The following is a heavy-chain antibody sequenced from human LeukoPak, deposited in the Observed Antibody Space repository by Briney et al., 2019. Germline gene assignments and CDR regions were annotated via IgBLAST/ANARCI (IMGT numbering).Heavy chain of an antibody. CDR1: GYIFTSYW. CDR3: ATIYCSSTSCSDGFDY. D-gene: IGHD2-2*01. CDR2: IYPGDSDT. Sequence: GESLKISCKGSGYIFTSYWIGWVRQMPGKGLEWMGIIYPGDSDTRYSPSFQGQVTISADKSISTAYLQWSSLKASDTAMYYCATIYCSSTSCSDGFDYWGQGTLVTVSS. V-gene: IGHV5-51*01. J-gene: IGHJ4*02.